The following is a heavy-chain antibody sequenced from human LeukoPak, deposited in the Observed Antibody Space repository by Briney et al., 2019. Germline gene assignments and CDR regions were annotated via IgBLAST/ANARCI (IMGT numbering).Heavy chain of an antibody. Sequence: GGSLRLSCAASGFTFSSYSMIWVRQGPGKGLEWVSSISSSGRNIFYAHSVKGRLTISRDNAKNSLYLQMNSLRAEDTAVYYCARVGYAGAFDIWGQGTIVTVSA. CDR2: ISSSGRNI. CDR3: ARVGYAGAFDI. D-gene: IGHD5-12*01. CDR1: GFTFSSYS. J-gene: IGHJ3*02. V-gene: IGHV3-21*01.